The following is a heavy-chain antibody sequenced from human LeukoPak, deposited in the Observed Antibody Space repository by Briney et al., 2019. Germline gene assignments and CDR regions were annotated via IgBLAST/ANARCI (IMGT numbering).Heavy chain of an antibody. CDR3: ARHRYSNYGSFDP. J-gene: IGHJ5*02. D-gene: IGHD4-11*01. CDR1: GYSFTSFW. CDR2: IDPSESYI. Sequence: GESLKISCKGSGYSFTSFWTSWVRQMPGKGLEWMGRIDPSESYINYSPSFQGHVTISADKSISTAYLQWSSLKASDTAMYYCARHRYSNYGSFDPWGQGTLVTVSS. V-gene: IGHV5-10-1*01.